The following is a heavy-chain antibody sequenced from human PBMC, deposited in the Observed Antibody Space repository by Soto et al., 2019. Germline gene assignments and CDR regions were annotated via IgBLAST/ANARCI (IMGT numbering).Heavy chain of an antibody. J-gene: IGHJ6*03. CDR3: ARESVVPAAMDSGYYYYYMDV. CDR1: GFTFSDYY. Sequence: QVQLVESGGGLVKPGGSLRLSCAASGFTFSDYYMSWIRQAPGKGLEWVSYISSSGSTIYYADSVKGRFTISRDNAKNSLYLKMNSLRAEDTAVYYCARESVVPAAMDSGYYYYYMDVWGKGTTVTVSS. V-gene: IGHV3-11*01. D-gene: IGHD2-2*01. CDR2: ISSSGSTI.